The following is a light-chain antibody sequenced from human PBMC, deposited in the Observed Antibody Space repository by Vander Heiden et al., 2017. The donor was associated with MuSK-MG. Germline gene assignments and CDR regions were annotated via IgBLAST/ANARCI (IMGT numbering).Light chain of an antibody. CDR1: RLTDKY. J-gene: IGLJ2*01. V-gene: IGLV3-1*01. CDR3: QAWDSSTVV. CDR2: QDT. Sequence: SYELTQPPSASVSPRQPASTTCSGERLTDKYASWYQQTPGQSPVLVIYQDTRRPSGIPERFSGSNSGNTATLTISGTQAMDEADYYCQAWDSSTVVFGGGTKLTVL.